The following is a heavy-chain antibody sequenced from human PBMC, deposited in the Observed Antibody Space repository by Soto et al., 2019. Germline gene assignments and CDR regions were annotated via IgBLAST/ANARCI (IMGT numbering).Heavy chain of an antibody. D-gene: IGHD3-16*02. CDR2: MNPNSGNT. CDR3: ARVYDYVWGSYRTYYYYGMDV. CDR1: GYTFTSYD. Sequence: ASVKVSCKASGYTFTSYDINWVRQATGQGLEWMGWMNPNSGNTGYAQKFQGRVTMTRDTFTSTVYMELSSLRSEDTAVYYCARVYDYVWGSYRTYYYYGMDVWGQGTTVTVSS. V-gene: IGHV1-8*01. J-gene: IGHJ6*02.